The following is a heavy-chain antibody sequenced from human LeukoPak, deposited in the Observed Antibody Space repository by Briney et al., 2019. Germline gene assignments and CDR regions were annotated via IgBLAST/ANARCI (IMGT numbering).Heavy chain of an antibody. CDR2: VDHTGTT. Sequence: TSETLSLTCSVSDDSITMYYWTWIRQPPGKGLEWIGYVDHTGTTNFNPSLNGRVSISRDTSKNLFSLRLRSVTAADTAVYFCARGRVSSSTWYSTYYYYFYMDVWGKGTTVTVSS. CDR3: ARGRVSSSTWYSTYYYYFYMDV. D-gene: IGHD4-11*01. V-gene: IGHV4-59*01. J-gene: IGHJ6*03. CDR1: DDSITMYY.